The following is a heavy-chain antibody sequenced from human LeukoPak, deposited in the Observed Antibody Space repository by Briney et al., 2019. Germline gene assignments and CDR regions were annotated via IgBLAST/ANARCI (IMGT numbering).Heavy chain of an antibody. V-gene: IGHV3-30-3*01. Sequence: GGSLRLSCAASGFTFRNYVIHWVRQAPGRGLEWVAVTSSDLNVKLYADSAKGRFTISRDNSRSTLYLQMNSLRPEDTAIYYCAREGYYGSGSPPSLYFDYWGQGTLVTVSS. CDR3: AREGYYGSGSPPSLYFDY. J-gene: IGHJ4*02. CDR2: TSSDLNVK. CDR1: GFTFRNYV. D-gene: IGHD3-10*01.